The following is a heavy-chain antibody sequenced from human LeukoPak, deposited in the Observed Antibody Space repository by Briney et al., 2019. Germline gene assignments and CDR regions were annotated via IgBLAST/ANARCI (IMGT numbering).Heavy chain of an antibody. D-gene: IGHD5-18*01. CDR2: IIPILGIA. V-gene: IGHV1-69*04. Sequence: ASVKVSCKASGGTFSSYAISWVRRAPGQGLEWMGRIIPILGIANYAQKFQGRVTITADQSTSTAYMELSSLRSEDTAVYYCARAEYDGYPYYYYYGMDVWGQGTTVTVSS. CDR1: GGTFSSYA. J-gene: IGHJ6*02. CDR3: ARAEYDGYPYYYYYGMDV.